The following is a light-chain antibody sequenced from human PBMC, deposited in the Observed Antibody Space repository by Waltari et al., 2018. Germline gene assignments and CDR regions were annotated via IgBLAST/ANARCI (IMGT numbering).Light chain of an antibody. J-gene: IGLJ3*02. Sequence: QSVLTQPPSVSGAPGQRVAISCPGSSSNIGAGYDVPWYQQLPRTAPKLLIYGNNNRPSGVPDRFFGSTYGTSASLAITGLQAEDEADYYCQSYDTSLSVVFGGGTKLTVL. V-gene: IGLV1-40*01. CDR1: SSNIGAGYD. CDR2: GNN. CDR3: QSYDTSLSVV.